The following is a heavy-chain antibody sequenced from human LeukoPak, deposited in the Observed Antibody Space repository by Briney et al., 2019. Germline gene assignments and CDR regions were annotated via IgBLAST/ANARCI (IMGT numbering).Heavy chain of an antibody. J-gene: IGHJ3*02. CDR3: ARNFYDRDAFDI. V-gene: IGHV4-59*08. D-gene: IGHD3-22*01. CDR2: IFYSGST. Sequence: SETLSLTCTVSGGSTSSSYWSWIRQPPGKGLEWIGHIFYSGSTNYIPSLKSRVTISVDTSKNQFSLKVSSVTAADTAVYYCARNFYDRDAFDIWGQGTMVTVSS. CDR1: GGSTSSSY.